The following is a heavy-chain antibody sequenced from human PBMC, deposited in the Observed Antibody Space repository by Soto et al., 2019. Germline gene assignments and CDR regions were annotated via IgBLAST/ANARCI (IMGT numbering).Heavy chain of an antibody. D-gene: IGHD3-3*01. CDR3: ARGRRDFWSGYYIDYYYYYMDV. V-gene: IGHV4-34*01. CDR2: INHSGST. Sequence: PSETLSLTCAVYGGSFSGYYWSWIRQPPGKGLEWIGEINHSGSTNYNPSLKSRVTISVDTSKNQFSLKLSSVTAADTAVYYCARGRRDFWSGYYIDYYYYYMDVWGKGTTVTVSS. CDR1: GGSFSGYY. J-gene: IGHJ6*03.